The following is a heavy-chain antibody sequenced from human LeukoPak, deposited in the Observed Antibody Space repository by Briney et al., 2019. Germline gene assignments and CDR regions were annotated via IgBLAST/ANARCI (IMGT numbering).Heavy chain of an antibody. Sequence: SETLSLTCTVSGGSISSSSYYWGWIRQPPGKGLEWIGYIYYSGSTNYNPSLKSRVTISVDTSKNQFSLRLSSVTAADTAVYYCAREPPFGNYGNWYFDLWGRGTLVTVST. V-gene: IGHV4-61*01. J-gene: IGHJ2*01. CDR2: IYYSGST. CDR3: AREPPFGNYGNWYFDL. D-gene: IGHD1-7*01. CDR1: GGSISSSSYY.